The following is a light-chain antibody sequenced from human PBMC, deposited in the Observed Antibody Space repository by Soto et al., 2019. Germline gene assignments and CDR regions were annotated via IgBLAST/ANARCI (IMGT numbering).Light chain of an antibody. Sequence: EIVLTQSPGTLSLSPRERATLSCRASQSVSSSYLARYQQKPGQAPRLLIYGASSRATGIPDRFSGSGSGTDFTLTISRLEPEDFAVYYCQQYGRGFGQGTKVEIK. CDR1: QSVSSSY. CDR3: QQYGRG. CDR2: GAS. J-gene: IGKJ1*01. V-gene: IGKV3-20*01.